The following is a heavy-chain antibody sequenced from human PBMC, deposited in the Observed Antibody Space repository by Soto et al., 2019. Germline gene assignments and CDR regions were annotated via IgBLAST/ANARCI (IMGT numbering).Heavy chain of an antibody. Sequence: GGSLRLSCAASGFTYSKYTMHWVRQAPGKGLEWVAAISHDGSNKYYGDSVKGRFTISRDNSKITLSVQMSNLKSEDTAVYYCARDRLRLGELSLLGYFDYWGQGTLVTVSS. D-gene: IGHD3-16*02. CDR2: ISHDGSNK. CDR1: GFTYSKYT. J-gene: IGHJ4*02. CDR3: ARDRLRLGELSLLGYFDY. V-gene: IGHV3-30-3*01.